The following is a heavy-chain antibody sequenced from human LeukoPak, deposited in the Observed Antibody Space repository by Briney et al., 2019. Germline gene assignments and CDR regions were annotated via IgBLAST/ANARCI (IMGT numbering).Heavy chain of an antibody. CDR3: ARELYCSSTSCYLLYYYYGMDV. D-gene: IGHD2-2*01. J-gene: IGHJ6*02. Sequence: GGSLRLSCAASGFTFSSYAMSWVRQAPGKGLEWVSAISGSGGSTYYADSVKGRFTISRDNSKNTLYLQMNSLRAEDTAVYYCARELYCSSTSCYLLYYYYGMDVWGQGTTVTVSS. CDR1: GFTFSSYA. CDR2: ISGSGGST. V-gene: IGHV3-23*01.